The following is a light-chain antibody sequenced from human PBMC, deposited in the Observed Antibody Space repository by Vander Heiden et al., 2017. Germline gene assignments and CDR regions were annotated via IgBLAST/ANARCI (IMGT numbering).Light chain of an antibody. CDR2: QDS. Sequence: SYELTQPPPVSVSPGQTASITCSGDKLGDKYACWYQQKPGQSPVLVIYQDSKRPSGIPERFSGSNSATTATLTISGTQAMDESYYYCQAWDAGVVFGGGTKLTVL. V-gene: IGLV3-1*01. CDR1: KLGDKY. CDR3: QAWDAGVV. J-gene: IGLJ2*01.